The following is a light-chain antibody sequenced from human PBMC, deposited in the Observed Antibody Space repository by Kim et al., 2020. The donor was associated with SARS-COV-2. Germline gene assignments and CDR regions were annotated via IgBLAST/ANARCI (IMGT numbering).Light chain of an antibody. J-gene: IGKJ1*01. CDR1: QSVSSN. V-gene: IGKV3-15*01. CDR2: GAS. CDR3: QHYNNWRRT. Sequence: VSPGERATLSCRASQSVSSNLAWYQQKPGQAPRLLIYGASTRATGIPARFSGSGSGTEFTLTISSLQSEDFAVYYCQHYNNWRRTFGQGTKVDIK.